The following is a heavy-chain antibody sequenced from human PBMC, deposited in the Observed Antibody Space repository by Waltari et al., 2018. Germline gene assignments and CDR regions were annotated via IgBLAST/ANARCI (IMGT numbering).Heavy chain of an antibody. Sequence: EVQLVESGGGLVQLGGSLRLSCAASGFTFSSYWLHWVRQVPGKGLVWVSLMNRDGMLLSNADSVKGRFTISRGNGKDTVYLQTNSLGGEDTAVYCCARGLGDYWRQGTLVTVSS. CDR3: ARGLGDY. CDR2: MNRDGMLL. CDR1: GFTFSSYW. J-gene: IGHJ4*02. D-gene: IGHD3-16*01. V-gene: IGHV3-74*01.